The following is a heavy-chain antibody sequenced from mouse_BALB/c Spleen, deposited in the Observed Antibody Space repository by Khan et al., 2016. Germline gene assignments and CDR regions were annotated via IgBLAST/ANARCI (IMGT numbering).Heavy chain of an antibody. D-gene: IGHD2-12*01. CDR2: INTETGEP. CDR1: GYTFTDYS. Sequence: QIQLVQSGPELKKPGETVKISCKASGYTFTDYSMHWVKQAPGKGLKWMGWINTETGEPTYADDFKGRFAFSLETSASTAYLQINNLNNEDTATYFCGRGGDYRPLFDYWGQGTTLTVSS. CDR3: GRGGDYRPLFDY. V-gene: IGHV9-2-1*01. J-gene: IGHJ2*01.